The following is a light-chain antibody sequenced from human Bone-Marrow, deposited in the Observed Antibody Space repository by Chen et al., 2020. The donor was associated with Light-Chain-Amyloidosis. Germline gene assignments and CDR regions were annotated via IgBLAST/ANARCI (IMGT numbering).Light chain of an antibody. J-gene: IGLJ3*02. Sequence: QSALAQPASVSGSPGQSITISCTEPSSDVGTYNLVSWYQQHPGRAPKLMIYDVTKRPSGVAHRFSGSKSGNTASLAISGLQAEDEAYFYCCSYAGSRTRVFGGGTKLTVL. CDR1: SSDVGTYNL. CDR2: DVT. CDR3: CSYAGSRTRV. V-gene: IGLV2-23*02.